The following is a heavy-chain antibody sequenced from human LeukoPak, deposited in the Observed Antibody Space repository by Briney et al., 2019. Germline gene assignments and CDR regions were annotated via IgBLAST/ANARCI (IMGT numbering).Heavy chain of an antibody. J-gene: IGHJ4*02. CDR2: IYPGDSDT. Sequence: GESLKISCKASGYSFTNTFIGWVRQMPGKGLEWMGIIYPGDSDTRYSPSFQGQVTISVDKSVTTAYLQWSSLQASDTDMYYCARPIAAAGTDLGYWGQGTLVTVSS. D-gene: IGHD6-13*01. V-gene: IGHV5-51*01. CDR3: ARPIAAAGTDLGY. CDR1: GYSFTNTF.